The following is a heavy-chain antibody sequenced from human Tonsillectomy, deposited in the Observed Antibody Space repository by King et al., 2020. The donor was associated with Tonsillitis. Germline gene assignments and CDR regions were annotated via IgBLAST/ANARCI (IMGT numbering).Heavy chain of an antibody. D-gene: IGHD3-10*01. J-gene: IGHJ5*02. Sequence: QLVQSGAEVKKPGASVKVSCKASGYTFTSYGISWVRQAPGQGLEWMGWISAYNGNTNYAQKLQGRVTMTTDKSTSTAYMELRSLRSDDTAVYYCARDRAPYGSGNLFDPWGQGTLVTVSS. CDR2: ISAYNGNT. V-gene: IGHV1-18*01. CDR1: GYTFTSYG. CDR3: ARDRAPYGSGNLFDP.